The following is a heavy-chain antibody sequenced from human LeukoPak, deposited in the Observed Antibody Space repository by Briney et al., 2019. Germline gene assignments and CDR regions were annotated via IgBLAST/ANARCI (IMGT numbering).Heavy chain of an antibody. J-gene: IGHJ6*02. CDR3: ARAGDHYYGLDV. CDR2: IYSGGSA. D-gene: IGHD5-24*01. V-gene: IGHV3-66*01. CDR1: GFTVSTNY. Sequence: GGSLRLSCAASGFTVSTNYMTWVRQAPGKGLEWVSIIYSGGSAFYADYVWGRFTISRDNYKKTLYLQMNRLRADDTAVYYCARAGDHYYGLDVWGQGTTVTVSS.